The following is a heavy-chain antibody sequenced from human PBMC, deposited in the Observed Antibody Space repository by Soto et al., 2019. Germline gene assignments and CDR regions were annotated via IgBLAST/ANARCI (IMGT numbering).Heavy chain of an antibody. V-gene: IGHV4-4*02. D-gene: IGHD4-17*01. CDR2: IYHNGNS. CDR1: GASISSNW. Sequence: QVHLQESGPGLVKPSGTLSLTCDVSGASISSNWWSWVRQTPGKGLEWVGEIYHNGNSHYNPSLAGRATMSMDMSKNQISLWLSSVTAADTAVYYCATHISVPTTRGFDYWGQGALVPVSS. CDR3: ATHISVPTTRGFDY. J-gene: IGHJ4*02.